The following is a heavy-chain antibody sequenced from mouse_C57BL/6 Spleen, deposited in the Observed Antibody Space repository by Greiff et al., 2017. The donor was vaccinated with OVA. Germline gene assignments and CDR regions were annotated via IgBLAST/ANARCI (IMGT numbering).Heavy chain of an antibody. J-gene: IGHJ2*01. D-gene: IGHD3-3*01. Sequence: EVKLVESGGDLVKPGGSLKLSCAASGFTFSSYGMSWVRQTPDKRLEWVATISSGGSYTYYPDSVKGRFTISRDNAKNTLYLQMSSLKSEDTAMYYCARRGLGDYWGQGTTLTVSS. CDR3: ARRGLGDY. CDR1: GFTFSSYG. V-gene: IGHV5-6*02. CDR2: ISSGGSYT.